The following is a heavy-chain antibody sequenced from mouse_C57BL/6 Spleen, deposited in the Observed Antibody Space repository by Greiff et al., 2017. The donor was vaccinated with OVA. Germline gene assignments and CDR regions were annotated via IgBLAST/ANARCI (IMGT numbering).Heavy chain of an antibody. CDR3: ARSNYSNYLYAMDY. CDR2: INPSTGGT. J-gene: IGHJ4*01. V-gene: IGHV1-42*01. D-gene: IGHD2-5*01. CDR1: GYSFTGYY. Sequence: VQLQQSGPELVKPGASVKISCKASGYSFTGYYMNWVKQSPEKSLEWIGEINPSTGGTTYNQKFKAKATLTVDKSSSTAYMQLKSLTSEDSAVYYCARSNYSNYLYAMDYWGQGTSVTVSS.